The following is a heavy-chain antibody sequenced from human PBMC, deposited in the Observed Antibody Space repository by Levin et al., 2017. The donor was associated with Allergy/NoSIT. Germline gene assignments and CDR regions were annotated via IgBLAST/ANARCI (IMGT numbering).Heavy chain of an antibody. J-gene: IGHJ4*02. D-gene: IGHD2/OR15-2a*01. CDR2: ISGSGGST. CDR3: ANPHGGYYGLHHGFDY. Sequence: GESLKISCAASGFTFSSYAMSWVRQAPGKGLEWVSAISGSGGSTYYADSVKGRFTISRDNSKNTLYLQMNSLRAEDTAVYYCANPHGGYYGLHHGFDYWGQGTLVTVSS. V-gene: IGHV3-23*01. CDR1: GFTFSSYA.